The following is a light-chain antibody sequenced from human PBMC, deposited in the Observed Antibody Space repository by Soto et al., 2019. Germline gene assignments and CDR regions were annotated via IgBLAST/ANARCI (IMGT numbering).Light chain of an antibody. CDR2: AAS. V-gene: IGKV1-13*02. CDR1: QGIGSD. Sequence: AIQLTQSPSSLSASIGDRVTITCRASQGIGSDLAWFQQMPGKAPKLLIYAASTLADGVPSRFSGSGYGTDFTLTLNSLQPEDFATYFCHQFDTYPLTFGGGTKVGI. CDR3: HQFDTYPLT. J-gene: IGKJ4*01.